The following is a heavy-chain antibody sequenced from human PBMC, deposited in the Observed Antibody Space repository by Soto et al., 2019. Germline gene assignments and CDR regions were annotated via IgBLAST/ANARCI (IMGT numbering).Heavy chain of an antibody. D-gene: IGHD3-10*01. CDR2: IYSSGST. J-gene: IGHJ4*02. Sequence: SETLSLTCSVSGDSISKSIYYWGWIRQPPGKGLEWIGSIYSSGSTYYNASLKSRITISVDTSKSQFSLKLSSVTAADTAIYYCARLDFGRRFDYWGQGTLVTVSS. CDR1: GDSISKSIYY. CDR3: ARLDFGRRFDY. V-gene: IGHV4-39*01.